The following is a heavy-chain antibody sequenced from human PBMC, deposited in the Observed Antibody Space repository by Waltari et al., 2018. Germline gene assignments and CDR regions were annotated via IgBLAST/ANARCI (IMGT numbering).Heavy chain of an antibody. Sequence: QVQLVQSGAEVKKPGASVKVSCKASGYTFTGYYMHWVRQAPGQGLEWMGWMNPNRGGTNYAQKLQGRGTMTRDTSISTADMELNSLRAEDTAVYYCARVHGGVYFDYWGQGTLVTVSS. CDR3: ARVHGGVYFDY. D-gene: IGHD4-17*01. CDR2: MNPNRGGT. CDR1: GYTFTGYY. J-gene: IGHJ4*02. V-gene: IGHV1-2*02.